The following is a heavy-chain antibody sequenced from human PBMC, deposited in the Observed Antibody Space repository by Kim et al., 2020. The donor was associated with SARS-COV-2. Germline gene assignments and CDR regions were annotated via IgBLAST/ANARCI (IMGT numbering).Heavy chain of an antibody. CDR2: IWYDGSNK. V-gene: IGHV3-33*01. Sequence: GGSLRLSCAASGFTFSSYGMHWVRQAPGKGLEWVALIWYDGSNKYYADSVKGRFAISRDNSKNTAYVQMNSLRAEDTAVYYCARDLGSGNHYRTLGDYSYGMDVWGQGTTVTVSS. CDR3: ARDLGSGNHYRTLGDYSYGMDV. D-gene: IGHD3-10*01. CDR1: GFTFSSYG. J-gene: IGHJ6*02.